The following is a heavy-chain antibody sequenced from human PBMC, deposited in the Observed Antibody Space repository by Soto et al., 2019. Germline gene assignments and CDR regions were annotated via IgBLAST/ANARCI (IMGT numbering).Heavy chain of an antibody. D-gene: IGHD3-22*01. Sequence: GGSLILSCAASGFTFSSYAMSWVRQAPGKGLEWVSAISGSGGSTYYADSVKGRFTISRDNSKNTLYLQMNSLRAEDTAVYYCAKGIRYDSSGYSAGAFEIWGQGKMVTVSS. J-gene: IGHJ3*02. V-gene: IGHV3-23*01. CDR3: AKGIRYDSSGYSAGAFEI. CDR2: ISGSGGST. CDR1: GFTFSSYA.